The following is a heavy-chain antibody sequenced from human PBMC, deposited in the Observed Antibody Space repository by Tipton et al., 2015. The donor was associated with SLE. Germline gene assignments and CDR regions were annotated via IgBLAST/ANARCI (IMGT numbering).Heavy chain of an antibody. CDR3: ARHMSVTYANFDV. CDR2: VFYSGST. Sequence: PGLVKPSETLSLICTVSGASMSGDYWSWIRQPPGGGLEWIGYVFYSGSTRYNPSLQSRVSFSIDTSKSQFSLRLSSVTAADTAVYYCARHMSVTYANFDVWGQGTVVTVSS. D-gene: IGHD2-2*01. CDR1: GASMSGDY. V-gene: IGHV4-59*08. J-gene: IGHJ3*01.